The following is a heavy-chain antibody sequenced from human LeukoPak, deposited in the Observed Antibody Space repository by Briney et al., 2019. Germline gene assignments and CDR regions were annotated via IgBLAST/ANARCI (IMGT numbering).Heavy chain of an antibody. CDR1: GFIFYKSA. CDR3: ARREAEESGPIDY. CDR2: ISGRGDFT. Sequence: PGGSLRLSCAASGFIFYKSAMTWVRQAPGTGLEWVSAISGRGDFTYYADSVKGRFTISRDNSKNMLYLQMTSLRADDTAVYYCARREAEESGPIDYWGQGTLVTVSS. D-gene: IGHD3-3*01. J-gene: IGHJ4*02. V-gene: IGHV3-23*01.